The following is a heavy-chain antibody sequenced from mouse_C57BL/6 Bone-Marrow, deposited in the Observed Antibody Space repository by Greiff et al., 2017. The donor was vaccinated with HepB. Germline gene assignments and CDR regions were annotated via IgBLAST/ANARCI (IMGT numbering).Heavy chain of an antibody. D-gene: IGHD1-1*01. CDR1: GYTFTSYW. J-gene: IGHJ4*01. Sequence: VQLQQPGAELVKPGASVKLSCKASGYTFTSYWMHWVKQRPGQGLEWIGMIHPNSGSTNYNEKFKSKATLTVDKSSSTAYMQLSSLTSEDSAVYYCARAPYCGSSYCYYAMDYWGQGTSVTVSS. V-gene: IGHV1-64*01. CDR2: IHPNSGST. CDR3: ARAPYCGSSYCYYAMDY.